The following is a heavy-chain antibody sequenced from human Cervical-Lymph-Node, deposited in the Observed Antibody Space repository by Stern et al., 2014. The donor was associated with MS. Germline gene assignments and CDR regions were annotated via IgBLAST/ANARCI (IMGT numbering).Heavy chain of an antibody. Sequence: QVQLGQSGSELKKPGASVVLSCKASGYTFTRYSMNWVRQAPGQGLEWMGRINTKTGNATFAQGFTGRFVISLDTSVSTASLQISSLKPEDTAIYYCAREPSYSTNVNNYWGQGTLVTVSS. D-gene: IGHD4-11*01. J-gene: IGHJ4*02. CDR2: INTKTGNA. CDR3: AREPSYSTNVNNY. V-gene: IGHV7-4-1*02. CDR1: GYTFTRYS.